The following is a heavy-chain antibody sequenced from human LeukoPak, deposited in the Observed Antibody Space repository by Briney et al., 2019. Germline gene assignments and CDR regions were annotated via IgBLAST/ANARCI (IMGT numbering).Heavy chain of an antibody. CDR3: ARVNLGESPVASITGTTGLVDY. CDR2: INTNTGNP. J-gene: IGHJ4*02. D-gene: IGHD1-7*01. CDR1: GYTFTSYA. V-gene: IGHV7-4-1*02. Sequence: GASVKVSCKASGYTFTSYAMNWVRQAPGQGLEWMGWINTNTGNPTYAQGFTGRFVFSLDTSVSTAYLQISSLKAEDTAVYYCARVNLGESPVASITGTTGLVDYWGQGTLVTVSS.